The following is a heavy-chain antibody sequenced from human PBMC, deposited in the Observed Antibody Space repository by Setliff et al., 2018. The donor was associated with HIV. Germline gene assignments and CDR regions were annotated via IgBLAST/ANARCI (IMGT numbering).Heavy chain of an antibody. CDR1: GGSISSGSYF. J-gene: IGHJ3*02. Sequence: KPSETLSLTCTVSGGSISSGSYFWTWIRQPAGKGLEWIGRIYTSGSTNYNPSLKSRVTISIDTSKNQFSLRLNSVTAADTAVYYCARGGCSGGSCYSGAFEIWGQGTMVTVSS. V-gene: IGHV4-61*02. D-gene: IGHD2-15*01. CDR3: ARGGCSGGSCYSGAFEI. CDR2: IYTSGST.